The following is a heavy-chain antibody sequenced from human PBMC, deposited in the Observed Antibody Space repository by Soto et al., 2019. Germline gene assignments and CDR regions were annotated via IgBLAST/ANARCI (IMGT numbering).Heavy chain of an antibody. V-gene: IGHV4-59*01. J-gene: IGHJ4*02. CDR1: GGSISSYY. CDR3: ARETTDYGDHYDY. D-gene: IGHD4-17*01. CDR2: IYYSGST. Sequence: SETLSLTCTVSGGSISSYYWSWIRQPPGKGLELIGYIYYSGSTNYNPSLKSRVTISVDTSKNQFSLKLSSVTSADTAVYYCARETTDYGDHYDYWGQGTLVTVSS.